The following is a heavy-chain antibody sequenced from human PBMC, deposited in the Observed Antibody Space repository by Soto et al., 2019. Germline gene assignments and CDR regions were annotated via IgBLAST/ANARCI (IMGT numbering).Heavy chain of an antibody. J-gene: IGHJ4*02. V-gene: IGHV3-23*01. CDR2: VSEIGGST. CDR1: GFSFSGYG. CDR3: AQDRRTVSRLDF. Sequence: GGSLRLSCVASGFSFSGYGMSWVRQAPGKGLEWASSVSEIGGSTYYADSVKGRFTISRDNSKNTLYLQMNSLRADDTAIYYCAQDRRTVSRLDFWGQGSLVTVSS.